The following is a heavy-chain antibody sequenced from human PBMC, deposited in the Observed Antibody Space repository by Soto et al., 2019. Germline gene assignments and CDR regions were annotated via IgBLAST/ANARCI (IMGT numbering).Heavy chain of an antibody. CDR2: IIPIFGTA. J-gene: IGHJ5*02. Sequence: QVQLVQSGAEVKKPGSSVKVSCKASGGTFSSYAISWVRQAPGQGLEWMGGIIPIFGTANYAQKFQGRVTITADESTSTAYMELSSLRSEDTAVYYCARALNEDYGDYGGSWFDPWGQGTLVTVSS. V-gene: IGHV1-69*12. D-gene: IGHD4-17*01. CDR1: GGTFSSYA. CDR3: ARALNEDYGDYGGSWFDP.